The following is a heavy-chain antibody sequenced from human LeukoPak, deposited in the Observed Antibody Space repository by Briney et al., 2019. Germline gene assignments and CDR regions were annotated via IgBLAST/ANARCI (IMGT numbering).Heavy chain of an antibody. J-gene: IGHJ4*02. CDR2: ISYDGSNR. CDR1: EFTFTNYG. V-gene: IGHV3-30*03. D-gene: IGHD4-17*01. CDR3: ARHRDYGNYYFDY. Sequence: GGSLRLSCAASEFTFTNYGMHWVRQAPGKGLEWVAVISYDGSNRYYGDSVKGRFTISRDNSKNTLYLQMNSLRAEDTAVYYCARHRDYGNYYFDYWGQGTLVTVSS.